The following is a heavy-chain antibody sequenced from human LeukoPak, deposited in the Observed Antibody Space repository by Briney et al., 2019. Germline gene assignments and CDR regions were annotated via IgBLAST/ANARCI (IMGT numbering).Heavy chain of an antibody. J-gene: IGHJ5*02. CDR1: GGTFSSYA. Sequence: ASVKVSCKASGGTFSSYAISGVRQAPGQGLEWMGRIIPILGIANYAQKFQGRVTITADKSTSTAYMELSSLRSEDTAVYYCARGSQSTYWFDPWGQGTLVTVSS. CDR3: ARGSQSTYWFDP. CDR2: IIPILGIA. V-gene: IGHV1-69*04.